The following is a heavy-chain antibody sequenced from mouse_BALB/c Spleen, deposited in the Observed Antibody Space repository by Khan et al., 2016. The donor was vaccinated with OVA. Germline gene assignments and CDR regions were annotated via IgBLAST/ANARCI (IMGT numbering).Heavy chain of an antibody. CDR3: ARRLVDDHAMDY. D-gene: IGHD2-12*01. V-gene: IGHV5-9-3*01. CDR2: ISTGGHYT. CDR1: GFTFSNYA. Sequence: EVELVESGGGLVKPGGSLKLSCSASGFTFSNYAMSWVRQTPEKRLECVATISTGGHYTFYPASVKGRFTISRDNAKNTLYLQMSSLRSEDTAMYYWARRLVDDHAMDYWGQGTSVTVSS. J-gene: IGHJ4*01.